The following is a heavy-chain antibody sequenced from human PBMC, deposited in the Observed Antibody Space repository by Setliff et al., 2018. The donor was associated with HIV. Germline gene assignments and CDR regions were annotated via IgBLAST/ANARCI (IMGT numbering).Heavy chain of an antibody. CDR3: ATNPEMATINYYYYYMDV. D-gene: IGHD5-12*01. V-gene: IGHV1-69*10. CDR2: IIPILNVA. CDR1: RGTFTTYA. Sequence: VSCKTSRGTFTTYAFSWVRQAPGQGLEWMGGIIPILNVAKYPQKFHGRVTITADKSTSTVYMELSSLRSEDTAVYYCATNPEMATINYYYYYMDVWGKGTTVTVSS. J-gene: IGHJ6*03.